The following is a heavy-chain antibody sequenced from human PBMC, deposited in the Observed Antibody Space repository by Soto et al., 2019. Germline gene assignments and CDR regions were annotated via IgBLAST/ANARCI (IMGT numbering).Heavy chain of an antibody. CDR1: GYTFINYV. J-gene: IGHJ3*01. CDR3: ARPLIGNTVDL. Sequence: QAQLLQSGAEMKKPGASVKVSCKASGYTFINYVIHWVRQAPGQGLEWIGIVHPSRGTADYAQKFKGRVTLTTDMSTRTVYMDLSNLRSEDTAVYYCARPLIGNTVDLWGQGTTVIVSS. V-gene: IGHV1-46*01. D-gene: IGHD1-7*01. CDR2: VHPSRGTA.